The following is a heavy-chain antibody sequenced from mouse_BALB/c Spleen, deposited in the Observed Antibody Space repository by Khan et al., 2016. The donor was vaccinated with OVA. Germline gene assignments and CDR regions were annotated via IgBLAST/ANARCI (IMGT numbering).Heavy chain of an antibody. CDR3: ESHLTGSFDY. CDR2: ISSGGDYT. J-gene: IGHJ3*01. D-gene: IGHD4-1*01. V-gene: IGHV5-6*01. Sequence: EVELVESGGDLVKPGGSLKFSCAASGFTFSSYSMSWVRQTPDKRLEWVATISSGGDYTYYSDNVKGRFTISRDNAKNTLYLQMSSLKSEDTAMYYCESHLTGSFDYWGQGTLVTVSA. CDR1: GFTFSSYS.